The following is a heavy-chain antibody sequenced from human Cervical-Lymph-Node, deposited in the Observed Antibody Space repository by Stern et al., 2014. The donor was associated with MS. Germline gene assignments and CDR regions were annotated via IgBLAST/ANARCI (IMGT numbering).Heavy chain of an antibody. V-gene: IGHV2-70*01. CDR3: ARFLGSGITPSYYYGMDV. CDR1: GFSLSTSGMC. Sequence: QVTLRESGPALVKPTQTLTLTCTFSGFSLSTSGMCVSWIRQPPGKALEXLALIDWDDDKYYSTSLKTRLTISKDTSKNQVVLTMTNMDPVDTTTYYCARFLGSGITPSYYYGMDVWGQGTTVTVSS. CDR2: IDWDDDK. J-gene: IGHJ6*02. D-gene: IGHD3-10*01.